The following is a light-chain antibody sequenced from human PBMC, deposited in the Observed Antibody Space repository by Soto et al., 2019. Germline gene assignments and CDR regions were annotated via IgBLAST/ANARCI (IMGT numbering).Light chain of an antibody. CDR1: QSVDSL. CDR3: QQYNSYSWT. J-gene: IGKJ1*01. Sequence: EIVMTQSPATLSVSSGETATLSCKTSQSVDSLLAWYQQKPGQAPRLLIYRASTRTTGIPARFGGSGSGTEFTLTINSLQPDDFATYYCQQYNSYSWTFGQGTKVDIK. V-gene: IGKV3-15*01. CDR2: RAS.